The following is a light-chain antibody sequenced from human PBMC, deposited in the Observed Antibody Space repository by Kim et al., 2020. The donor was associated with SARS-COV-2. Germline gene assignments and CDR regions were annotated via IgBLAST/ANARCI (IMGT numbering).Light chain of an antibody. Sequence: DIQMTQSPSALSASVGDRVTITCRASQSISKYLAWFQQKPGKVPKRLIYVASSLQSGVPSRFSGSGSGTEFTLTISSLQPDDFATYYCQQNNDSPRTFGQGTKVDIK. CDR1: QSISKY. V-gene: IGKV1-17*03. J-gene: IGKJ1*01. CDR2: VAS. CDR3: QQNNDSPRT.